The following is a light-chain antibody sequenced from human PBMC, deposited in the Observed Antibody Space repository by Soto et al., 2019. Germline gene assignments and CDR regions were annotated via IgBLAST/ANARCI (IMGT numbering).Light chain of an antibody. CDR1: QSVGNNY. CDR2: SAS. Sequence: ENVLTQSPDTLSLSPGERAIISCRASQSVGNNYLGWFQQKAGRAPMLVIYSASNRATGVPDRFSGSGSGTDFTLTISSLETEDCAVYYCQESAGSPLTFGGGTKVEI. J-gene: IGKJ4*01. V-gene: IGKV3-20*01. CDR3: QESAGSPLT.